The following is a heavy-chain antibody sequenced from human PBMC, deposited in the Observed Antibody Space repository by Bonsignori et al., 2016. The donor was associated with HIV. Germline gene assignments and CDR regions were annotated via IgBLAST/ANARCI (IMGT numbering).Heavy chain of an antibody. D-gene: IGHD1-1*01. CDR3: ARGVGLEFHFDY. Sequence: WVRQAPGQGLEWMGGIIPIFGTANYAQKFQGRVTITADESTSTAYMELSSLRSEDTAVYYCARGVGLEFHFDYWGQGTLVTVSS. V-gene: IGHV1-69*01. CDR2: IIPIFGTA. J-gene: IGHJ4*02.